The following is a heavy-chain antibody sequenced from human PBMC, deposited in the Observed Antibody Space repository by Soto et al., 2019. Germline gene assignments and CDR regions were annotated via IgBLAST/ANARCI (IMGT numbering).Heavy chain of an antibody. D-gene: IGHD2-2*01. CDR2: INAGNGNT. CDR3: ASDRCSSTSCYYRFGFDP. V-gene: IGHV1-3*01. J-gene: IGHJ5*02. Sequence: GASVKVSCKASGYTFTSYGISWVRQAPGQGLEWMGWINAGNGNTKYSQKFQGRVTITRDTSASTAYMELSSLRSEDTAVYYCASDRCSSTSCYYRFGFDPWGQGTLVTVSS. CDR1: GYTFTSYG.